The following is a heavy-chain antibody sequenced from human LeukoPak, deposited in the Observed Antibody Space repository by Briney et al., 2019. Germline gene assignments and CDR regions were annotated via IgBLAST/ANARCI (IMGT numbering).Heavy chain of an antibody. J-gene: IGHJ4*02. D-gene: IGHD3-10*01. CDR2: ISGSGGST. CDR1: GFTFSSYA. CDR3: AKDMIYGSGSYYNPIFDY. Sequence: PGGSLRLSCAASGFTFSSYAMSCVRHAPAKGLECVSAISGSGGSTYYADSVKGRLAISRDNSKNTLYLQMNSLRAEDTAVYYCAKDMIYGSGSYYNPIFDYWGQGTLVTVSS. V-gene: IGHV3-23*01.